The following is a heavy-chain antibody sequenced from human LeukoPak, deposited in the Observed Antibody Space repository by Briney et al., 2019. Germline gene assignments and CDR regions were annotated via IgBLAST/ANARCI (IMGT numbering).Heavy chain of an antibody. CDR3: TAVGWESAWGEFYY. V-gene: IGHV3-49*04. Sequence: PGGSLNLSVPVSGLPLGDYTVNWVGQAQGKGPKWVGFMRSKAYGGTTEYATSLKGRFTISRDDSKNIAYLQMNSLNTEDTAVYYCTAVGWESAWGEFYYWGQGTLVTVSS. CDR2: MRSKAYGGTT. D-gene: IGHD3-16*01. J-gene: IGHJ4*02. CDR1: GLPLGDYT.